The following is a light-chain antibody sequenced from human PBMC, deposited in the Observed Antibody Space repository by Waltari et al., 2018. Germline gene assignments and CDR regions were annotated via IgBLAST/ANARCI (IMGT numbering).Light chain of an antibody. CDR1: SSNIGSNY. CDR3: AAWDDSLSGYVV. J-gene: IGLJ2*01. Sequence: QSVLTQPPSASGTPGQRVTISCSGSSSNIGSNYVYWYQQLPGTAPKLPIYRNNRGPSGVPDRFSGSKACTSASLAISGLRSEDEADYYCAAWDDSLSGYVVFGGGTKLTVL. V-gene: IGLV1-47*01. CDR2: RNN.